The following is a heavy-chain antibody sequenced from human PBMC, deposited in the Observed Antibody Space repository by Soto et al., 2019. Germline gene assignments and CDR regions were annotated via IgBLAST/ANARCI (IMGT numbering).Heavy chain of an antibody. CDR2: INSDGSST. J-gene: IGHJ4*02. D-gene: IGHD5-12*01. CDR3: ARVYSGYDFTHYFDY. CDR1: GFTFSSYW. Sequence: GGSLRLPCAASGFTFSSYWMHWVRQAPGKGLVWVSRINSDGSSTSYADSVKGRFTISRDNAKNTLYLQMNSLRAEDTAVYYCARVYSGYDFTHYFDYWGQGTLVTVSS. V-gene: IGHV3-74*01.